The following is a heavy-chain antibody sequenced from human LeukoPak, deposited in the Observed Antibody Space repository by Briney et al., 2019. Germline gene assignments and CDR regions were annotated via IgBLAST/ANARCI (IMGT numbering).Heavy chain of an antibody. CDR1: GGTFSSYA. CDR3: AREMGVGSTMGYFYY. J-gene: IGHJ4*02. CDR2: IIPIFGTA. D-gene: IGHD1-26*01. V-gene: IGHV1-69*13. Sequence: SVKVSCKASGGTFSSYAISWVRQAPGQGLEWMGGIIPIFGTANYAQKFQGRVTITADESTSTACMELSSLRSEDTAVYYCAREMGVGSTMGYFYYWGQGTLVTVSS.